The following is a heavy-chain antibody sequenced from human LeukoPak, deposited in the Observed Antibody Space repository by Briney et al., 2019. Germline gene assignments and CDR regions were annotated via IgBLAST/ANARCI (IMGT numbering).Heavy chain of an antibody. CDR3: ARAEYQLPTSYYYYGMDV. Sequence: SVKGSCKASGGTFSSYAISWVRQAPGQGLEWMGGIIPIFGTANYAQKFQGRVTITADESTSTAYMELSSLRSEDTAVYYCARAEYQLPTSYYYYGMDVWGKGTTVTVSS. CDR1: GGTFSSYA. CDR2: IIPIFGTA. D-gene: IGHD2-2*01. V-gene: IGHV1-69*13. J-gene: IGHJ6*04.